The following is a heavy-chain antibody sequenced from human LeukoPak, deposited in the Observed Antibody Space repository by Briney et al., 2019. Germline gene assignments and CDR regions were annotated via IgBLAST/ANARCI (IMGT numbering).Heavy chain of an antibody. J-gene: IGHJ4*02. CDR1: GGSISGYY. CDR3: AGGGGYYEF. Sequence: SETLSLTCTVSGGSISGYYWAWIRQPPGKGLEWIGYISHIGSTNYNPSLRSRITISRDTSENQFSLKMSSVTTADTAVYYCAGGGGYYEFWGQGTLVTVSS. V-gene: IGHV4-59*01. CDR2: ISHIGST. D-gene: IGHD3-16*01.